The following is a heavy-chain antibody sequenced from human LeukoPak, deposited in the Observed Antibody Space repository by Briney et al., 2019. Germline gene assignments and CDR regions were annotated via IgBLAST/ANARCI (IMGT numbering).Heavy chain of an antibody. V-gene: IGHV3-23*01. Sequence: GGSLRLSCAASGFTFSSYAMGWVRQAPGKGLEWVSAISGSGGSTYYADSVKGRFTISRDNSKNTLYLQMNSLRAEDTAVFYCAKDRGTWYFEYWGQGTLVAVSS. CDR3: AKDRGTWYFEY. J-gene: IGHJ4*02. D-gene: IGHD3-10*01. CDR2: ISGSGGST. CDR1: GFTFSSYA.